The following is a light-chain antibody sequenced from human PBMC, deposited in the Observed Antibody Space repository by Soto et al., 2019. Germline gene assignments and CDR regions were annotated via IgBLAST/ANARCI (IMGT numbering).Light chain of an antibody. J-gene: IGKJ2*01. CDR2: GAS. CDR1: QSVNNN. V-gene: IGKV3-15*01. Sequence: SPATLSMSPGDRATLSCRASQSVNNNLAWYQQKPGQAPRLLMYGASTRATGIPARFSGSGSGTEFTPTISSLQSADFAIYYCQQYDNWPPRYTFGQGTRLEIK. CDR3: QQYDNWPPRYT.